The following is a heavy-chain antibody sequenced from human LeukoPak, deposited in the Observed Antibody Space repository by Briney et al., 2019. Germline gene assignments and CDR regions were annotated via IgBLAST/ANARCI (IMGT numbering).Heavy chain of an antibody. J-gene: IGHJ3*02. CDR1: GYTFTSYG. Sequence: ASVKVSCKASGYTFTSYGISWVRQAPGQGLEWMGGFDPEDGETIYAQKFQGRVTMTEDTSTDTAYMELSSLRSEDTAVYYCATQLMATSDAFDIWGQGTMVTVSS. V-gene: IGHV1-24*01. CDR2: FDPEDGET. CDR3: ATQLMATSDAFDI. D-gene: IGHD5-24*01.